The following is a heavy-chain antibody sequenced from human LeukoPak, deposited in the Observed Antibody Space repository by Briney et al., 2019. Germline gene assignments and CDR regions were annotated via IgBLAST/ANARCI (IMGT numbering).Heavy chain of an antibody. CDR2: IRYDGSSK. J-gene: IGHJ6*03. D-gene: IGHD5-12*01. V-gene: IGHV3-30*02. CDR1: GFTFSSYG. Sequence: PGGSLRLSCAASGFTFSSYGMHWVPQAPGKGLEWVAFIRYDGSSKYYADSVKGRFTISRDNSKNTLYLQMKSLRAEDTAVYYCAKGGGYEAQYYYYYLDVWGKGTTVTISS. CDR3: AKGGGYEAQYYYYYLDV.